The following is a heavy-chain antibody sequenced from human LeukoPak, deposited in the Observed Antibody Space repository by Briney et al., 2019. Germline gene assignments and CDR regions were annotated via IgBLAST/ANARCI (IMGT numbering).Heavy chain of an antibody. Sequence: SETLSLTCGVDGGSFSGYYWNWIRQPPGKGLEWIGEINHSGSTNYNPSLKRRVTISVDTSQNQFSVRLSSATAADTAVYYCARQLARRAFDIWGQGTMVTVSS. CDR2: INHSGST. J-gene: IGHJ3*02. V-gene: IGHV4-34*01. CDR1: GGSFSGYY. D-gene: IGHD5-18*01. CDR3: ARQLARRAFDI.